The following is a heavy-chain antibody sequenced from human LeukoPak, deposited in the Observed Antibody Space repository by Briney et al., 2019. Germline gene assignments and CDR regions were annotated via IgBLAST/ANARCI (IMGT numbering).Heavy chain of an antibody. Sequence: GGSLRLSCAAPGLSIGDNSMHWVRQAPGKGLEWVSLISWDESTTYYSDSVKGRFTGSRDSSKNSLHLQMNSLRTEDTALYYCARGPNRWWVVSRNWGMDVWGQGTTVTVSS. CDR2: ISWDESTT. V-gene: IGHV3-43*01. CDR1: GLSIGDNS. CDR3: ARGPNRWWVVSRNWGMDV. J-gene: IGHJ6*02. D-gene: IGHD2-15*01.